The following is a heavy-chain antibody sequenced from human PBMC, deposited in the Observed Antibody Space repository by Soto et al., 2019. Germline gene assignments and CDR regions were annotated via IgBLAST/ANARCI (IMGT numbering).Heavy chain of an antibody. CDR2: IIPIFGTA. V-gene: IGHV1-69*13. CDR3: ARDIYRRAVRYYYYGMDV. J-gene: IGHJ6*02. D-gene: IGHD1-26*01. CDR1: GGTFSSYA. Sequence: SVKVSCKASGGTFSSYAISWVRQAPGQGLEWMGGIIPIFGTANYAQKFQGRVTITADESTSTAYMELSSLRSEDTAVYYCARDIYRRAVRYYYYGMDVWGQGTTVTVS.